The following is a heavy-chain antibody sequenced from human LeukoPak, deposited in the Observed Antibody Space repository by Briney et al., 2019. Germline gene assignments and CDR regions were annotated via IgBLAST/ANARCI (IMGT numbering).Heavy chain of an antibody. CDR2: IWYDGSNK. Sequence: TGGSLRLSCAASGFTFSSYGMHWVRQAPGKGLEWVAVIWYDGSNKYYADSVKGRFTISRDNSKNTLYLQMNSLRAEDTAVYYCARHRDSGSYYLDAFDIWGQGTMVTVSS. CDR3: ARHRDSGSYYLDAFDI. V-gene: IGHV3-33*01. D-gene: IGHD1-26*01. CDR1: GFTFSSYG. J-gene: IGHJ3*02.